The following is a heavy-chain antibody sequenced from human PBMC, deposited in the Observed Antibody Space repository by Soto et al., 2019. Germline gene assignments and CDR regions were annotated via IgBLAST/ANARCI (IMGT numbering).Heavy chain of an antibody. Sequence: QVQLVQSGAEVKKPGASVKVSCKASGYTFTGYYMHWVRQAPGQGLEWMGWINPNSGGTNYAQKFQGWVTMTRDTSISTAYMGGSRLRFDDTGVYYFAIGGGAYSGSYRLDYWGQGTLVTVSS. CDR2: INPNSGGT. CDR1: GYTFTGYY. D-gene: IGHD1-26*01. V-gene: IGHV1-2*04. CDR3: AIGGGAYSGSYRLDY. J-gene: IGHJ4*02.